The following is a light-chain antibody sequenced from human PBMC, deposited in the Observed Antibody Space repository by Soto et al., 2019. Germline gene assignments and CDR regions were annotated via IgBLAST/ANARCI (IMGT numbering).Light chain of an antibody. V-gene: IGKV3-20*01. CDR3: QQYGSSPLT. CDR1: QSVSSDY. CDR2: RAS. Sequence: EIVLTPSPGTLSLSLVERATLSCRASQSVSSDYVAWYRQKPGQVPTVLIYRASTRATGIPDRFSGSGSGTDFTLTISRVEPEDFAVYYCQQYGSSPLTFGGGTKVDI. J-gene: IGKJ4*01.